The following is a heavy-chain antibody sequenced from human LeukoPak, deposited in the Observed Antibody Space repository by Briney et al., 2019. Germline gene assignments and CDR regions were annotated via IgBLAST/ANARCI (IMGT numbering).Heavy chain of an antibody. CDR2: ISSSSSYI. J-gene: IGHJ6*02. D-gene: IGHD4-17*01. CDR1: GFTFRDYN. CDR3: ARDHRYGDHYYYYYGMDV. Sequence: PGGSLRLSCAASGFTFRDYNMNWVRQAPGKGLEWVSSISSSSSYIYYADSVKGRFTISRDNAKNSLYLQMNSLRAEDTAVYYCARDHRYGDHYYYYYGMDVWGQGTTVTVSS. V-gene: IGHV3-21*01.